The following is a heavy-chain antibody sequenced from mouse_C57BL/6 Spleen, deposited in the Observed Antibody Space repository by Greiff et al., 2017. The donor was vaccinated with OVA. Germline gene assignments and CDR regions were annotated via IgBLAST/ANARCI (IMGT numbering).Heavy chain of an antibody. D-gene: IGHD3-3*01. CDR1: GYTFTSYW. J-gene: IGHJ1*03. V-gene: IGHV1-53*01. CDR2: INPSNGGT. Sequence: QVQLQQPGTELVKPGASVKLSCKASGYTFTSYWMHWVKQRPGQGLEWIGNINPSNGGTNYNEKFKSKATLTGDKSSSTAYMQLSSLTSEDSAVYYCARPSPGTWGYFDVWGTGTTVTVSS. CDR3: ARPSPGTWGYFDV.